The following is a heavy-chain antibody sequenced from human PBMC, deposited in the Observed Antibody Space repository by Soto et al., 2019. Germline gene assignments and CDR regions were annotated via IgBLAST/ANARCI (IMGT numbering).Heavy chain of an antibody. CDR3: TTDIWTSTGFDY. CDR2: ISYDGSDK. CDR1: GFTFSHYA. Sequence: PGGSLRLSCAASGFTFSHYAMHWVRQAPGKGLEWVAVISYDGSDKYYADSVKGRFTISRDDSKNRLYLEMNSLKTEDTAVYYCTTDIWTSTGFDYWGQGTLVTVSS. J-gene: IGHJ4*02. D-gene: IGHD3-9*01. V-gene: IGHV3-30*03.